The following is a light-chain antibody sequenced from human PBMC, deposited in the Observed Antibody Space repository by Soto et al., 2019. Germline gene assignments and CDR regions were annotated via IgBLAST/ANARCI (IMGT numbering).Light chain of an antibody. V-gene: IGKV1-5*03. CDR1: QSISSW. CDR2: KAS. CDR3: QQYNSYSWT. J-gene: IGKJ1*01. Sequence: DIQMTQSPSTLSASVGDRVTITCRASQSISSWLDWYQQKPGKAPKLLIYKASSLESGLPSRFSGSGSGTEFALTISILQPDDFATYYCQQYNSYSWTFAQGTKEEIK.